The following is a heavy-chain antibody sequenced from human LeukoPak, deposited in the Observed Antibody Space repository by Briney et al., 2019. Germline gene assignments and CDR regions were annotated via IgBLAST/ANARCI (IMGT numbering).Heavy chain of an antibody. CDR2: IYHSGST. CDR3: ARSPGYSSSRDWFDP. CDR1: GYSISSGYY. V-gene: IGHV4-38-2*02. D-gene: IGHD6-13*01. Sequence: KPSETLSLTCTVSGYSISSGYYWGWIRQPTGKGLEWIGSIYHSGSTYYNPSLKSRVTISVDTSKNQFSLKLSSVTAADTAVYYCARSPGYSSSRDWFDPWGQGTLVTVSS. J-gene: IGHJ5*02.